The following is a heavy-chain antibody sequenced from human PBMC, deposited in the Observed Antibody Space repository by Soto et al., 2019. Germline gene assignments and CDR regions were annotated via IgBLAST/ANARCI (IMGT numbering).Heavy chain of an antibody. CDR1: GFTFTNYA. CDR3: AKSRSSASFDYGGNPGKY. V-gene: IGHV3-23*01. J-gene: IGHJ4*02. D-gene: IGHD4-17*01. Sequence: EVQLLGSGGGLVQPGESLRLSCAASGFTFTNYAMSWVGQAPGKGLEWVPGLSGGGGSTYYADSWKGRFTISRDNSKNTLYLQMNSLRAEDTAVYYCAKSRSSASFDYGGNPGKYWGQGTLVTVSS. CDR2: LSGGGGST.